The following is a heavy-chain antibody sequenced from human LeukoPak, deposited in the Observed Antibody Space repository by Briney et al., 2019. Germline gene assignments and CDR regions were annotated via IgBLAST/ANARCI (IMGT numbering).Heavy chain of an antibody. J-gene: IGHJ4*02. Sequence: PSETLSLTCSVSGGSINSSDFYWGWIRQSPGKGLEWIASIHYSGSTYYNPSFESRFTISVDTSKNQFSLKLDSVTAADTAVYYCARIRSRKWGFDYWGQGTLVTVSS. D-gene: IGHD1-26*01. CDR3: ARIRSRKWGFDY. CDR1: GGSINSSDFY. V-gene: IGHV4-39*07. CDR2: IHYSGST.